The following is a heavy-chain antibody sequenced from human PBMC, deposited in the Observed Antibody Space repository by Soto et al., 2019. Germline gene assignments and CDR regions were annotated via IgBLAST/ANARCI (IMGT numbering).Heavy chain of an antibody. V-gene: IGHV2-5*02. D-gene: IGHD2-21*02. CDR2: IYWDDDK. J-gene: IGHJ6*02. CDR1: GFSLSTGGVG. Sequence: QITLKESGPTLVKPTQTLTLTCTFSGFSLSTGGVGVGWIRQPPGKALEWLALIYWDDDKRCSPSLKSRLTVTKDTSKNQVVLTMTNMDPVDTATYYCAHSRCGGDGLRPYSSHYYYGMDVWGQGTTVTVSS. CDR3: AHSRCGGDGLRPYSSHYYYGMDV.